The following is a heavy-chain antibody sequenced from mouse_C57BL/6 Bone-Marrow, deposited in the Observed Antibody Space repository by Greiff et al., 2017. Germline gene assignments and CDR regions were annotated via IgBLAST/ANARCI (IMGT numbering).Heavy chain of an antibody. CDR2: IRSKSNNYAT. CDR3: VGIYYYAMDY. D-gene: IGHD1-1*01. CDR1: GFSFNTYA. J-gene: IGHJ4*01. V-gene: IGHV10-1*01. Sequence: EADGGLVQPKGSLKLSCAASGFSFNTYAMNWVRQAPGKGLEWVARIRSKSNNYATYYADSVKDRFTISRDDSESMLYLQMNNLKTEDTAMYYCVGIYYYAMDYWGQGTSVTVSS.